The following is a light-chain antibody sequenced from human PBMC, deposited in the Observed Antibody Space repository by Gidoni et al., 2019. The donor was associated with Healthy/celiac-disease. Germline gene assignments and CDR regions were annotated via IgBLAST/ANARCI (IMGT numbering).Light chain of an antibody. J-gene: IGKJ2*01. CDR2: GAS. CDR1: QSVVSDY. V-gene: IGKV3-20*01. Sequence: EIVLTQSPGTLSLSPGERATLSCRASQSVVSDYLAWYQQKPGQAPRLLIYGASSRATGIQDRCSGSGSGTDFTLTISRLEPEDFAVYYCQHYGGSPLYTFGQGTKLEIK. CDR3: QHYGGSPLYT.